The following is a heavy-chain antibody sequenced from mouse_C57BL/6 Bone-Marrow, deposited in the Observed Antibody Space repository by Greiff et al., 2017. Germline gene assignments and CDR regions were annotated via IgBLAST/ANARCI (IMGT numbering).Heavy chain of an antibody. CDR2: IRNKANGYTT. J-gene: IGHJ3*01. V-gene: IGHV7-3*01. Sequence: EVKLMESGGGLVQPGGSLSLSCAASGFTFTDYYMSWVRQPPGKALEWLGFIRNKANGYTTEYCSSLKGRFTISRDNSQSILYLQMNALRAEDSATYYCARSFYIKASPFAYWGQGTLVTVSA. CDR1: GFTFTDYY. CDR3: ARSFYIKASPFAY. D-gene: IGHD1-3*01.